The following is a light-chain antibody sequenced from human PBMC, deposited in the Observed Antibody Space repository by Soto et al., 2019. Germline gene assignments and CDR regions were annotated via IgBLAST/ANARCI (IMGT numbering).Light chain of an antibody. CDR1: QTVGRSF. CDR3: QQYDSLPPWT. V-gene: IGKV3-20*01. CDR2: GTS. Sequence: EIVLTQSPGIMYLSPGERATLSCRASQTVGRSFLAWYQQKPGQSPRLLIFGTSIRATGIPDRFRGGGSGADFTLTISRLDPEDFAVYYCQQYDSLPPWTFGQGTRVEVK. J-gene: IGKJ1*01.